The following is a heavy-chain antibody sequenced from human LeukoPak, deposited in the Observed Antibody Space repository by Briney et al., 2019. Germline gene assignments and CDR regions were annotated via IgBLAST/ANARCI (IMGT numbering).Heavy chain of an antibody. Sequence: GASLQISCKGSGYNFTSYWIGWVRQLPGKGLEWMGIIYPGDSDTRYSPSFQGQVTISADKSISTAYLQWSSLKAPDTAMYYCARFDCSGGSCYPNYWGQGTLVTVSS. CDR2: IYPGDSDT. CDR3: ARFDCSGGSCYPNY. CDR1: GYNFTSYW. D-gene: IGHD2-15*01. V-gene: IGHV5-51*01. J-gene: IGHJ4*02.